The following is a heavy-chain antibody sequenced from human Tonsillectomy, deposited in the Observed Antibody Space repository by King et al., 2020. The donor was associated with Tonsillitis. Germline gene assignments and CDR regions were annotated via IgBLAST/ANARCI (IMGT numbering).Heavy chain of an antibody. D-gene: IGHD2-21*02. Sequence: QLVQSGAEVKKPGASVRVSCKTSGYTFTDYYIHWVRQAPGQGLEWMGWINTNTGGTNYAQKFQGRVTMTRDTSITTAYMELSSLRSDDTAVYYCARVECGGDCYFDYWGQGTLVTVSS. J-gene: IGHJ4*02. CDR2: INTNTGGT. V-gene: IGHV1-2*02. CDR3: ARVECGGDCYFDY. CDR1: GYTFTDYY.